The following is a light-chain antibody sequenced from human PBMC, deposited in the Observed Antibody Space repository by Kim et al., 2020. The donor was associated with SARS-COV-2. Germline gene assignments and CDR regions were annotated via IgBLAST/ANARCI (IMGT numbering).Light chain of an antibody. V-gene: IGLV2-8*01. Sequence: GQSVPIPRAGTSGDVGGYNYVSWYQQHPGKAPKLMIYEVSKRPSGVPDRFSGSKSGNTASLTVSGLQAEDEADYYCSSYAGSNNLVFGGGTQLTVL. CDR1: SGDVGGYNY. CDR3: SSYAGSNNLV. J-gene: IGLJ2*01. CDR2: EVS.